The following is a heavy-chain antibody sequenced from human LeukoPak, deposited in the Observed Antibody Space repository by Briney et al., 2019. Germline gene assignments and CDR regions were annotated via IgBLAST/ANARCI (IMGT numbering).Heavy chain of an antibody. D-gene: IGHD3-22*01. J-gene: IGHJ6*03. Sequence: GGSLRLSCAASGFTFSISAMSWVRQAPGKGLEWVSGISDSGGSTFYADSVKGRFTISRDNSKNILYLQMNSLRAEDTAVYYCAKDGGNYYDTGGGYLMRSYMDVWGKGTTVTVSS. V-gene: IGHV3-23*01. CDR3: AKDGGNYYDTGGGYLMRSYMDV. CDR1: GFTFSISA. CDR2: ISDSGGST.